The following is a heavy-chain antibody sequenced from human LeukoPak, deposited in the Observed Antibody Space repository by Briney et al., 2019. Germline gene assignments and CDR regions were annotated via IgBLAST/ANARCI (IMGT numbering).Heavy chain of an antibody. D-gene: IGHD2-2*01. J-gene: IGHJ4*02. Sequence: PGGSLRLSCAASGFTFSNYNMNWVRQAPGKGLEWVSYISSTSNTVYYGDSVKGRFTISRDNAKNTLYLQMNSLRAEDTAVYYCAKDRDEVPLDYWGQGTLVTVSS. CDR2: ISSTSNTV. CDR3: AKDRDEVPLDY. CDR1: GFTFSNYN. V-gene: IGHV3-48*01.